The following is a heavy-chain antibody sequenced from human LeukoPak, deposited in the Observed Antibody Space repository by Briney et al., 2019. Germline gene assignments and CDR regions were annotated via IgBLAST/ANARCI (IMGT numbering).Heavy chain of an antibody. CDR1: GGTFSSNA. J-gene: IGHJ4*02. CDR2: IIPIFGTA. Sequence: SVKVSCKASGGTFSSNAISWVRQAPGQGLEWMGGIIPIFGTANYAQKFQGRVTITTDESTSTAYMELSSLRSEDTAVYYCARDGGSSTIFGVVLPYFDYWGQGTLVTASS. V-gene: IGHV1-69*05. CDR3: ARDGGSSTIFGVVLPYFDY. D-gene: IGHD3-3*01.